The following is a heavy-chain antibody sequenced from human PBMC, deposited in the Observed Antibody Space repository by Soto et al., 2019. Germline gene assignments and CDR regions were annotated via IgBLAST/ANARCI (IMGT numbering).Heavy chain of an antibody. D-gene: IGHD3-22*01. CDR1: GYTFTGYY. CDR2: ISPYNGNT. Sequence: GASVKVSCKASGYTFTGYYMHWVRQAPGQGLEWMGWISPYNGNTNYAQKLQGRVTMTTDTSTSTAYMKLRSLRSDDTAVYYCARDDAYYYDSSGYSDAFDIWGQGTMVTVSS. V-gene: IGHV1-18*04. CDR3: ARDDAYYYDSSGYSDAFDI. J-gene: IGHJ3*02.